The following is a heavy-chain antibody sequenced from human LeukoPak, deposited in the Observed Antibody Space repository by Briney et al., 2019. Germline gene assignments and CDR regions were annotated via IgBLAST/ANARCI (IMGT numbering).Heavy chain of an antibody. V-gene: IGHV4-34*01. J-gene: IGHJ3*02. D-gene: IGHD1-26*01. CDR3: ARGGVGATLDAFDI. Sequence: PSALLSLTCAVYGGSFSCYYWSWIRQPPGEGLEWVGEINNSGSTNYNPSLKSRVTISVDTSKNQFSLKLSSVTAADTAVYYCARGGVGATLDAFDIWGQGTMVTVSS. CDR1: GGSFSCYY. CDR2: INNSGST.